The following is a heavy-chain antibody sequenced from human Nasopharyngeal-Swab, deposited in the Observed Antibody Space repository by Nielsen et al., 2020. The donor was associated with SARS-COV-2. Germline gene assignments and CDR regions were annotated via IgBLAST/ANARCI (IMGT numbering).Heavy chain of an antibody. CDR1: GGSISSYY. CDR3: ARGGRGIFGVVTNFDY. Sequence: GSLSLSCTVSGGSISSYYWSWIRQPPGKGLEWIGYIYYSGSTNYNPSLKSRVTISVDTSKNQFSLKLSSVTAADTAVYYCARGGRGIFGVVTNFDYWGQGTLVTVSS. CDR2: IYYSGST. D-gene: IGHD3-3*01. J-gene: IGHJ4*02. V-gene: IGHV4-59*01.